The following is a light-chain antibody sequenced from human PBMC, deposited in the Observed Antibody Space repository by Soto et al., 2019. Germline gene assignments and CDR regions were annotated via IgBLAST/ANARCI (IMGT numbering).Light chain of an antibody. CDR3: SSYTVSRTYV. J-gene: IGLJ1*01. Sequence: ALTQPASVSGSPGQSITISCTGTSSDVGSYNLVSWYQQHPGKAPKLMIYNVYDRPSGVSYRFSGSKYGNTASLTISGLQGEDEADYYCSSYTVSRTYVFGTGTKLTVL. V-gene: IGLV2-14*02. CDR1: SSDVGSYNL. CDR2: NVY.